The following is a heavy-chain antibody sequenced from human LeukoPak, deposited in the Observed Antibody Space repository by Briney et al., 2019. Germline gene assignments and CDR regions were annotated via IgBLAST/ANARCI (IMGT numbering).Heavy chain of an antibody. CDR1: GGSISSYY. CDR2: IYYSGST. J-gene: IGHJ4*02. D-gene: IGHD2-15*01. V-gene: IGHV4-59*01. CDR3: ARGIGPPDY. Sequence: NPSETLSLTCTVSGGSISSYYRSWIRQPPGKGLEWIGYIYYSGSTNYNPSLKGRVTISVDTSKNQFSLKLSSVTAADTAVYYCARGIGPPDYWGQGTLVTVSS.